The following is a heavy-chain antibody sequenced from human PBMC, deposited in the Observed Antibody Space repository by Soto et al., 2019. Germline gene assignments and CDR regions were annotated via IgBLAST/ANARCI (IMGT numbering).Heavy chain of an antibody. J-gene: IGHJ4*02. CDR1: GSSISSYY. CDR3: ARRWGATFDF. Sequence: QVQLQESGPGLVKPSETLSLTCTVSGSSISSYYWSWIRQPPGKGLEWIGYIYYSGSTNYNPSLKSRVTISVDTAKNQFSLKLSSVTAADTAVYYCARRWGATFDFWGQGTLVTVSS. D-gene: IGHD5-12*01. CDR2: IYYSGST. V-gene: IGHV4-59*08.